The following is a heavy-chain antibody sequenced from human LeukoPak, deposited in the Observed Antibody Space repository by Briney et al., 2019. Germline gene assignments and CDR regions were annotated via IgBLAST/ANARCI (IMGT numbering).Heavy chain of an antibody. CDR1: GGSISSGGYY. CDR3: ARRLGYDFWSGYSFDP. Sequence: SETLSLTCTVSGGSISSGGYYWSWIRQHPGKGLEWIGYIYYSGSTYYNPSLKSRVTISVDTPKNQFSLKLSSVTAADTAVYYCARRLGYDFWSGYSFDPWGQGTLVTVSS. V-gene: IGHV4-31*03. J-gene: IGHJ5*02. CDR2: IYYSGST. D-gene: IGHD3-3*01.